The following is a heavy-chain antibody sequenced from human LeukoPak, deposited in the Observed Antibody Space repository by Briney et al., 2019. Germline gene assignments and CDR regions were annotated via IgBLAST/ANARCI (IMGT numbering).Heavy chain of an antibody. CDR3: ATRAVAAPY. V-gene: IGHV3-66*01. J-gene: IGHJ4*02. Sequence: GGSLRLSCAGSGFTFRSYDMSWVRQAPGKGLEWVSLIYSGGNTQYADSVKGRFIIFRDSSKNTLYLQMDSLRVEDTAVYYCATRAVAAPYWGQGTLVTVSS. CDR1: GFTFRSYD. D-gene: IGHD6-19*01. CDR2: IYSGGNT.